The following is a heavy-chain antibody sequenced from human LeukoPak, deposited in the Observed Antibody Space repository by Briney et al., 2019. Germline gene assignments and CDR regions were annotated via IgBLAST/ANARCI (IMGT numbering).Heavy chain of an antibody. D-gene: IGHD1-1*01. CDR2: MNLESGNT. J-gene: IGHJ4*02. CDR1: GYTFTTHH. V-gene: IGHV1-8*01. Sequence: GASVKVSCKASGYTFTTHHINWVRQATGQGFEWMGWMNLESGNTNYAQKFQGRVTMTWDTSINTAYMELSSLRSEDTAVYYCARGRPTNLNGIYWGQGTLVTVSS. CDR3: ARGRPTNLNGIY.